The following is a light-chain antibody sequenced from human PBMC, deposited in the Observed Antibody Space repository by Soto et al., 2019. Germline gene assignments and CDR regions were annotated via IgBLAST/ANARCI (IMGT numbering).Light chain of an antibody. CDR2: GAS. CDR1: QSVASN. Sequence: EIVMTQSPASLSVSPGERATLSCRASQSVASNLAWYQQKPGQAPRLLIYGASTRATGIPARFSGSGSGTEFTLTISSLQSEDFAVYYCQQYLNWPADTCGPGTKVDIK. J-gene: IGKJ3*01. V-gene: IGKV3-15*01. CDR3: QQYLNWPADT.